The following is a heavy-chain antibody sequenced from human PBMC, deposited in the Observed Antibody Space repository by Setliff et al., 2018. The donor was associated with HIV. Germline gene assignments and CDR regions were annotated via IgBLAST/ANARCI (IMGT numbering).Heavy chain of an antibody. CDR1: GFSFDDYC. CDR2: VIPNSDKT. CDR3: ARDLAYCSGGSCYRPFIYYFYYMDV. J-gene: IGHJ6*03. V-gene: IGHV1-2*02. Sequence: ASVKVSCKASGFSFDDYCIHWVRQAPGQGLEWMGCVIPNSDKTYYAQEFQGRVTMTSDTSINTAYMEVSWLTSDDTAIYYCARDLAYCSGGSCYRPFIYYFYYMDVWGKGATVTVSS. D-gene: IGHD2-15*01.